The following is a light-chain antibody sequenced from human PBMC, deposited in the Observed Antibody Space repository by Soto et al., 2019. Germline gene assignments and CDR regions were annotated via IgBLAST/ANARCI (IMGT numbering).Light chain of an antibody. Sequence: QSVLTQPPSASGTDGQRVTISCSGSSSNIGSNTVNWYQQLPGTAPKLLIYNNNQRPSGVPDRFSGSKSGTSASLAISGLQSEDEAEYYCAAWDDSLKGLVFGTGTKVTVL. V-gene: IGLV1-44*01. CDR2: NNN. CDR1: SSNIGSNT. CDR3: AAWDDSLKGLV. J-gene: IGLJ1*01.